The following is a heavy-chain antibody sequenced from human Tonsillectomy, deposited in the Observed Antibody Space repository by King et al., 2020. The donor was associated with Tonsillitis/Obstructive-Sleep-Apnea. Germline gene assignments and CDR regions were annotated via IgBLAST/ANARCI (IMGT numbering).Heavy chain of an antibody. V-gene: IGHV1-2*06. Sequence: VQLVQSGAEVKKPGASVKVSCKASGYTFTGYSIHWVRQAPGQGLEWMGRINPNSGGANYAQKFQGRVTTTRDTSISTAYMELSRLRSDDTAVYYCARSEEQWLAHYYMDVWGKGTTVTVSS. D-gene: IGHD6-19*01. CDR3: ARSEEQWLAHYYMDV. CDR1: GYTFTGYS. CDR2: INPNSGGA. J-gene: IGHJ6*03.